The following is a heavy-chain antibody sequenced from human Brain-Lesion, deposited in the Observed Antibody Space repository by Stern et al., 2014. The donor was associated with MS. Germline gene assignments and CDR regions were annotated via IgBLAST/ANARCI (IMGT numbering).Heavy chain of an antibody. CDR3: VAGAQLWL. Sequence: EVQLVESGGGLVKSGGSLRLSCAATGFTFSQAWMGCVRQVPGKGLEWVGHIKSRTDGGTANYAASVKDRFTVSRDNSANMLYLQMNSLTIEDTAVYYCVAGAQLWLWGQGTLVTVSS. J-gene: IGHJ4*02. V-gene: IGHV3-15*01. CDR1: GFTFSQAW. D-gene: IGHD1-1*01. CDR2: IKSRTDGGTA.